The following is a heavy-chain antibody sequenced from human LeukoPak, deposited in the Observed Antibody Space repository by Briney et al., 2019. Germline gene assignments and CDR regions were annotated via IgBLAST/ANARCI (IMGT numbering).Heavy chain of an antibody. J-gene: IGHJ6*02. V-gene: IGHV3-9*01. Sequence: GRSLRLSCAASGFIFGDHAMPWVRQAPGKGLEWVSYISWDSGRAGYADSVKGRFTISRDNSKNSLFLQMNSLTADDTAVYYCAKAGSMVRGVTTYYYAMDVWGQGTAVTVSS. CDR1: GFIFGDHA. D-gene: IGHD3-10*01. CDR2: ISWDSGRA. CDR3: AKAGSMVRGVTTYYYAMDV.